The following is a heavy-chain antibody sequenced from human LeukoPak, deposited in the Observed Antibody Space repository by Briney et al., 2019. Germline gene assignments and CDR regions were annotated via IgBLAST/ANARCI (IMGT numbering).Heavy chain of an antibody. CDR2: ISSSSSTI. D-gene: IGHD3-10*01. J-gene: IGHJ5*02. CDR1: GFTFSSYS. Sequence: GGSLRLSCAASGFTFSSYSMNWVRQAPGKGLEWVSYISSSSSTIYYADSVKGRFTISRDNAKNSLYLQMNSLRAEDTAVYYCASSYGSLRGWFDPWGQGTLVTVSS. V-gene: IGHV3-48*01. CDR3: ASSYGSLRGWFDP.